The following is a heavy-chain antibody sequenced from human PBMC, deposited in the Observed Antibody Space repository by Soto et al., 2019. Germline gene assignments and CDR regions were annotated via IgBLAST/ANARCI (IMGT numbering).Heavy chain of an antibody. CDR3: ASDGYTVTPNYYYGMDV. J-gene: IGHJ6*02. D-gene: IGHD4-4*01. Sequence: QVQLQESGPGLVKPSETLSLTCTVSGGSISSYYWSWIPQPPGKGLEWIGYIYYSGSTNYNPSLKRRVTISLDTSKNQFSLKLSSVTAADTAVYYCASDGYTVTPNYYYGMDVWGQGTTVTVSS. V-gene: IGHV4-59*01. CDR2: IYYSGST. CDR1: GGSISSYY.